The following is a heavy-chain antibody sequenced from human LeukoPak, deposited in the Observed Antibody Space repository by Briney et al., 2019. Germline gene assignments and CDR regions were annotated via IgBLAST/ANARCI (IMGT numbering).Heavy chain of an antibody. D-gene: IGHD5-12*01. CDR2: IYPAGSDT. CDR1: EYSFTTYW. V-gene: IGHV5-51*01. Sequence: GESLKISCKASEYSFTTYWIGWVRQMPGKGLEWMGIIYPAGSDTRYSPSFQGQVTISADKSISTAYLQWSSLKASDTAMYYCARHRGYSYGDAFDIWGQGTMVTVSS. J-gene: IGHJ3*02. CDR3: ARHRGYSYGDAFDI.